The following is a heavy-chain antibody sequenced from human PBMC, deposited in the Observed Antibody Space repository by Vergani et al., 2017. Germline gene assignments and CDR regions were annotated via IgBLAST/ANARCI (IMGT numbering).Heavy chain of an antibody. V-gene: IGHV3-23*01. CDR2: ISGSGGST. J-gene: IGHJ4*02. D-gene: IGHD3-10*01. CDR3: AIGESSISTPYYFDY. Sequence: EVQLLESGGGLVQPGGSLRLSCAASGFTFSSYAMSWVRQAPGKGLEWVSAISGSGGSTYYADSVKGRFTISRDNSKNTLYLQMNSLRAEDTAVYYCAIGESSISTPYYFDYWGQGTLVTVSS. CDR1: GFTFSSYA.